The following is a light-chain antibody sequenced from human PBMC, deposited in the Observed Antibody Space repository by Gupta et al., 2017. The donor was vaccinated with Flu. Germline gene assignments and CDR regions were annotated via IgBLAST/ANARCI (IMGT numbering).Light chain of an antibody. V-gene: IGKV4-1*01. CDR2: WAS. CDR3: QQYYGTPPYS. CDR1: QSLFYNSNNKNY. Sequence: DIVMTQSPDSLSVSLGARATINCRSSQSLFYNSNNKNYLAWYQQKPGQHPKLLIYWASTRESGVPDRFSGSGSGTDFTLTISSLQAEDVAVYYCQQYYGTPPYSFGQGTKLEIK. J-gene: IGKJ2*03.